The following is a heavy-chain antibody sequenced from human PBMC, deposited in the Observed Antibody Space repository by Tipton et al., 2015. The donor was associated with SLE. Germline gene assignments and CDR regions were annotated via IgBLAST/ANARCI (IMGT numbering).Heavy chain of an antibody. D-gene: IGHD2-21*01. CDR1: GGSISSYY. V-gene: IGHV4-4*07. J-gene: IGHJ6*03. CDR2: IYTNENT. Sequence: TLSLTCTVSGGSISSYYWSWIRQPAGGGLEWIGRIYTNENTNYNPSLKSRVTISVDTSKNQFSLKVTSVTAADTAVYYCARGHCGGNCDHYYYFYYMDVWGKGTTVIVS. CDR3: ARGHCGGNCDHYYYFYYMDV.